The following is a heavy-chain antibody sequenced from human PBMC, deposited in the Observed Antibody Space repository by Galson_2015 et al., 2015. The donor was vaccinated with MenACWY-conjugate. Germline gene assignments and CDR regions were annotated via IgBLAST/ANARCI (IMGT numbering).Heavy chain of an antibody. CDR1: GFTFSSYS. V-gene: IGHV3-21*01. J-gene: IGHJ2*01. D-gene: IGHD2-21*02. CDR2: ISSSSSYI. CDR3: ARVWNGTIVVVTARDWYFDL. Sequence: SLRLSCAASGFTFSSYSMNWVRQAPGKGLEWVSSISSSSSYIYYADSVKGRFTISRDNAKNSLYLQMNSLRAEDTAVYYCARVWNGTIVVVTARDWYFDLWGRGTLVTVSS.